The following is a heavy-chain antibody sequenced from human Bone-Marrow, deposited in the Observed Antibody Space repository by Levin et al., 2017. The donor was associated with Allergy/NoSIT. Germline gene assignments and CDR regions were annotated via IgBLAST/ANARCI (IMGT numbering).Heavy chain of an antibody. CDR2: ISPADSTA. Sequence: GGSLRLSCKGSGYSFNNYWIGWARQMPGKGLEWMGIISPADSTARYSPSFQGQVTISVDNSLTTAFLHWSSLKTSDSAIYYCARQSLWGRTLDYWGQGTLVAVSS. J-gene: IGHJ4*01. V-gene: IGHV5-51*01. D-gene: IGHD7-27*01. CDR3: ARQSLWGRTLDY. CDR1: GYSFNNYW.